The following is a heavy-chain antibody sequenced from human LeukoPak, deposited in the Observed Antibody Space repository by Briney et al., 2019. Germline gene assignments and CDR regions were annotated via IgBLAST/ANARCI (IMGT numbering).Heavy chain of an antibody. J-gene: IGHJ5*02. CDR1: GYTFTSYD. Sequence: ASVKVSCKASGYTFTSYDINWVRQATGQGLEWMGWTNPNSGNTGYAQKFQGRVTITRNTSISTAYMELSSLRSEDTAVYYCARGLKNLRFFPWGQGTLVTVSS. V-gene: IGHV1-8*03. CDR2: TNPNSGNT. D-gene: IGHD3-3*01. CDR3: ARGLKNLRFFP.